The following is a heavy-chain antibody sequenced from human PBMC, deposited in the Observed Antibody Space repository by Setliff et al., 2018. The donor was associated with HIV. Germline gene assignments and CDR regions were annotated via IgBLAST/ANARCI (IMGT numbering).Heavy chain of an antibody. J-gene: IGHJ4*02. V-gene: IGHV4-61*09. CDR3: ARHVGYSSSSLDY. D-gene: IGHD6-6*01. CDR2: IYTSGSTSGST. CDR1: GGSISRGDYY. Sequence: PSETLSLTCTVSGGSISRGDYYWNWIRQPAGKGLEWIGHIYTSGSTSGSTNYNPSLKSRVTISVDTSKNQFSLKLSSVTAADTAVYYCARHVGYSSSSLDYWGQGTLVTVSS.